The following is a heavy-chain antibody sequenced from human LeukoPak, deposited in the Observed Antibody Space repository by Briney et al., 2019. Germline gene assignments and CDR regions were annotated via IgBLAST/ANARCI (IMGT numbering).Heavy chain of an antibody. J-gene: IGHJ4*02. V-gene: IGHV1-2*02. CDR2: SNPNSGGT. CDR1: GYTFTGYY. D-gene: IGHD6-13*01. CDR3: ARDTSLIKRKQQLGLDY. Sequence: ASVKVSCKASGYTFTGYYRHWVRQAPGQGLEWMGWSNPNSGGTNYAQKFQGRVTMTRDTSISTAYMELSRLRSDDTAVYYCARDTSLIKRKQQLGLDYWGQGTLVTVSS.